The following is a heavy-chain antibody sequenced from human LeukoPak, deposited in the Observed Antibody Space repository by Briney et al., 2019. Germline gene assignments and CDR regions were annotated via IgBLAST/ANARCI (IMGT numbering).Heavy chain of an antibody. V-gene: IGHV4-4*07. CDR2: IYSSGST. CDR3: TRGIVGATAPDY. CDR1: GGSINSYK. D-gene: IGHD1-26*01. Sequence: PSETLSLTCTVSGGSINSYKWSWIRQPAGKGLEWIGRIYSSGSTNYNPSLKSRVAMSVDTSKNQFSLQLSSVTAADTAVYYCTRGIVGATAPDYWGQGTLVIVSS. J-gene: IGHJ4*02.